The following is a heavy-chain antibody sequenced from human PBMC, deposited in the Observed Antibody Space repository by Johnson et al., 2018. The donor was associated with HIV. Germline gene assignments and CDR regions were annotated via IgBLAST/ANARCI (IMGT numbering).Heavy chain of an antibody. CDR2: ISGSGGST. D-gene: IGHD4-23*01. CDR3: AKDVSVVTPSGSFDI. CDR1: GFTVSSNY. Sequence: VQVVESGGGLVQPGGSLRLSCAASGFTVSSNYMSWVRQAPGKGLEWVSAISGSGGSTYYADSVKGRVTIYRDDSKNTLYLRLNSLRPEDSAVYYCAKDVSVVTPSGSFDIWGQGTRVTVSS. J-gene: IGHJ3*02. V-gene: IGHV3-23*04.